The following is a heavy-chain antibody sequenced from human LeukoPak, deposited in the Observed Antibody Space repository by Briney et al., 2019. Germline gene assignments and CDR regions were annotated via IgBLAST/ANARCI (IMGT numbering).Heavy chain of an antibody. CDR1: GGSINSSSYY. V-gene: IGHV4-39*01. D-gene: IGHD2-2*01. CDR3: AMGRRSPIVVVPAGAFDI. J-gene: IGHJ3*02. Sequence: KPSETLSLTCTVSGGSINSSSYYWGWIRQPPGKGLEWIGSIYYSGSTYYNPSLKSRVTISVDTSKNQFSLKLSSVTAADTAVYYCAMGRRSPIVVVPAGAFDIWGQGTMVTVSS. CDR2: IYYSGST.